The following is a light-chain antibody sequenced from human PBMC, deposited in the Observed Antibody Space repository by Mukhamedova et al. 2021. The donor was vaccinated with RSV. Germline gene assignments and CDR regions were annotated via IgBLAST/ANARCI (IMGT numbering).Light chain of an antibody. J-gene: IGLJ3*02. V-gene: IGLV1-40*01. CDR1: GAGYD. CDR3: QSYDSSPSGV. Sequence: GAGYDVHWYQQLPGTAPKFLIYGNSNRPSGVPDRFSGSKSGTPASLAITGLQAEDEADYYCQSYDSSPSGVFGGGTNLTVL. CDR2: GNS.